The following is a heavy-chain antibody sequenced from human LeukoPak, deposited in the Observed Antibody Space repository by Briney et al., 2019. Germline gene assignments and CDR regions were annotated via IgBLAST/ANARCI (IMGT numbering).Heavy chain of an antibody. D-gene: IGHD5-12*01. V-gene: IGHV3-7*05. J-gene: IGHJ4*02. CDR1: RFLFSNSW. CDR2: INQDGSAK. Sequence: GGSLRLSCADSRFLFSNSWMAWVRQAPGRGLEWLANINQDGSAKTCVDSVKGRFTISRDNAKNSLYLQMNSLGAEDTAMYYCARDSGYNAFDYWGQGTLVTVSS. CDR3: ARDSGYNAFDY.